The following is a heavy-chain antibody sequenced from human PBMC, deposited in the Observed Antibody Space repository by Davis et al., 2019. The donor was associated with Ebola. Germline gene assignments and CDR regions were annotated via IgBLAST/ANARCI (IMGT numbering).Heavy chain of an antibody. CDR1: GGTFSSYA. CDR2: IIPIFGTA. J-gene: IGHJ5*02. CDR3: ARGARYFDSWGWFDP. D-gene: IGHD3-9*01. V-gene: IGHV1-69*06. Sequence: SVKVSCKASGGTFSSYAISWVRQAPGQGLEWMGGIIPIFGTANYAQKFQGRVTITADKSTSTAYMELSSLRSEDTAVYYCARGARYFDSWGWFDPWGQGTLVTVSS.